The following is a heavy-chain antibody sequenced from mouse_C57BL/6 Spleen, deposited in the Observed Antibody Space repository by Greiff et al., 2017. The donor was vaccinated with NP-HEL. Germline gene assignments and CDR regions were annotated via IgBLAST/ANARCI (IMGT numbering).Heavy chain of an antibody. Sequence: VQLQQPGAELVKPGASVKLSCKASGYTFTSYWMHWVKQRPGQGLEWIGMIHPNSGSTNYNEKFKSKATLTVDKSSSTAYMQLSSLTSEDSAVYYCASDDYDEGGLDYWGQGTTLTVSS. CDR2: IHPNSGST. CDR1: GYTFTSYW. CDR3: ASDDYDEGGLDY. J-gene: IGHJ2*01. D-gene: IGHD2-4*01. V-gene: IGHV1-64*01.